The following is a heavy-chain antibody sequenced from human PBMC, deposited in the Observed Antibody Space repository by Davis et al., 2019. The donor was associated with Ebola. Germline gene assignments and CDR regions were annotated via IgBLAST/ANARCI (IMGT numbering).Heavy chain of an antibody. J-gene: IGHJ6*02. CDR1: GYTFTSYT. V-gene: IGHV7-4-1*02. Sequence: AASVKVSCKASGYTFTSYTMNWVRQAPGQGLEWMGWINTNTGNPTYAQGFTGRFVFSLDTSVSTAYLQISSLKAEDTAVYYCARLVRFLGRSGMDVWGQGTTVTVSS. CDR2: INTNTGNP. CDR3: ARLVRFLGRSGMDV. D-gene: IGHD3-3*01.